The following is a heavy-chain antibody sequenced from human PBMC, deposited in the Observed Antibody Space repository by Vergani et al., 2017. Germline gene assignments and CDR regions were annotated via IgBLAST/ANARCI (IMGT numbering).Heavy chain of an antibody. CDR1: GYSFTSYW. J-gene: IGHJ4*02. D-gene: IGHD6-19*01. CDR2: IYPGDSDT. V-gene: IGHV5-51*01. CDR3: ARHRFWGSSGWNGDFFDY. Sequence: EVQLVQSGAEVKKPGESLKISCKGSGYSFTSYWIGWVRQMPGKGLEWMGIIYPGDSDTRYSPSFQGQVTISADKSISTAYLQWSSLKASDTAMYYCARHRFWGSSGWNGDFFDYWGQGTLVTVSS.